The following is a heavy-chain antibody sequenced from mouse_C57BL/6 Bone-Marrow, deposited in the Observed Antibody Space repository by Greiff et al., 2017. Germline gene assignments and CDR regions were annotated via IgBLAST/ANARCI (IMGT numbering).Heavy chain of an antibody. V-gene: IGHV5-6*02. J-gene: IGHJ1*03. CDR2: ISSGGSYT. CDR3: ARPRRYFDV. D-gene: IGHD3-1*01. Sequence: DVMLVESGGDLVKPGGSLKLSCAASGFTFSSYGMSWVRQTPDKRLEWVATISSGGSYTYYPDSVKGRFNISRDNAKNTLYLQMSSLKSEDTAMYYCARPRRYFDVWGTGTTVTVSS. CDR1: GFTFSSYG.